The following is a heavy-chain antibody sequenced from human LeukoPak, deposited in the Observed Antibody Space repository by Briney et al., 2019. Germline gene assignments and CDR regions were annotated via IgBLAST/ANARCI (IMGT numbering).Heavy chain of an antibody. CDR1: GYTFTGDY. CDR3: ARGRGLFGYYYFDY. V-gene: IGHV1-2*02. D-gene: IGHD3-10*01. Sequence: ASVKVSCKASGYTFTGDYMHWVRQAPGHGLEWMGWINPNSGGTKYAQKFQGRVTMTRDTSISTAYMELSRLRSGDTAVCYCARGRGLFGYYYFDYWGQGTLVTVSS. CDR2: INPNSGGT. J-gene: IGHJ4*02.